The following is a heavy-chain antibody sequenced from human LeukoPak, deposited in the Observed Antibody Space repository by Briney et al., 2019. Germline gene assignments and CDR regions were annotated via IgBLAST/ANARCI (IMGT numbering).Heavy chain of an antibody. V-gene: IGHV1-69*04. CDR3: ACSGAQDDY. CDR1: GGTFSIYA. J-gene: IGHJ4*02. CDR2: TIPILGIA. Sequence: GASVKVSCKASGGTFSIYAISWVRQAPGQGIEWMGRTIPILGIANYAQKFQGRVTITADKSTSTAYMELSSLRSEDTAVYYCACSGAQDDYWGQGTLVTVSS. D-gene: IGHD3-10*02.